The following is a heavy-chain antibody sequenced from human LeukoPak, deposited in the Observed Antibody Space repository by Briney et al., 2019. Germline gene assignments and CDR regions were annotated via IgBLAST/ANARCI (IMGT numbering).Heavy chain of an antibody. D-gene: IGHD2-21*02. J-gene: IGHJ4*02. Sequence: SETLSLTCAVSGGSISSGGYSWSWIRQPPGKGLEWIGYIYHSGSTYYNPSLKSRVTISVDGSKNQFSLKLSSVTAADTAVYYCARSYCVGDCYSLFDYWGQGTLVTVSS. V-gene: IGHV4-30-2*01. CDR3: ARSYCVGDCYSLFDY. CDR2: IYHSGST. CDR1: GGSISSGGYS.